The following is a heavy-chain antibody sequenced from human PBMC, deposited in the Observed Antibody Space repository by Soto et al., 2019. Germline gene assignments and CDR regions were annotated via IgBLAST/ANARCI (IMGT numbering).Heavy chain of an antibody. Sequence: NPSETLSLTCTVSGGSVSSGSYYWSWIRQPPGKGLEWIGYIYYSGSTNYNPSLKSRVTISVDTSKNQFSLKLSSVTAADTAVYYCARFGVPAASPGNYYYYGMDVWGQGTTVTVSS. J-gene: IGHJ6*02. D-gene: IGHD2-2*01. CDR3: ARFGVPAASPGNYYYYGMDV. CDR1: GGSVSSGSYY. CDR2: IYYSGST. V-gene: IGHV4-61*01.